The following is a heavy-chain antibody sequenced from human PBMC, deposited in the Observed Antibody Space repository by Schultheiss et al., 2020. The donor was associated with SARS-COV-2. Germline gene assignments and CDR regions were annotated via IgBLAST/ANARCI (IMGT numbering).Heavy chain of an antibody. Sequence: GGSLRLSCAASGFTFSSYGMHWVRQAPGKGLEWVSAISGSGGSTYYADSVKGRFTISRDNSKNTLYLQMNSLRAEDTAVYYCAKALTYVGSFDYWGQGTLVTVSS. J-gene: IGHJ4*02. V-gene: IGHV3-23*01. CDR3: AKALTYVGSFDY. CDR2: ISGSGGST. CDR1: GFTFSSYG. D-gene: IGHD1-14*01.